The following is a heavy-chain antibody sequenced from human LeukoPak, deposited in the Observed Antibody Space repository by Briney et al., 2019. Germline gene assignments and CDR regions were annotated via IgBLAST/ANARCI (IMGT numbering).Heavy chain of an antibody. Sequence: PSESLSLTCAVYGGSFIGYYWSWIRQPPGKGLEWIGEINHSGSTNYNPSLKSRVTMSVDTSKNQFSLKLSSVTAADTAVYYCARDVPSRGARYYYYYMDVWGKGTTVTISS. V-gene: IGHV4-34*01. D-gene: IGHD3-10*01. CDR2: INHSGST. J-gene: IGHJ6*03. CDR3: ARDVPSRGARYYYYYMDV. CDR1: GGSFIGYY.